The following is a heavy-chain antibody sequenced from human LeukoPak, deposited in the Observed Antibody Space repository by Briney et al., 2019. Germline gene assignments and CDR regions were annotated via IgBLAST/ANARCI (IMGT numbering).Heavy chain of an antibody. CDR3: ARDGVSSSWSSFDY. J-gene: IGHJ4*02. V-gene: IGHV1-18*01. CDR1: DYTFTSYG. D-gene: IGHD6-13*01. CDR2: ISAYKGNT. Sequence: ASVTVSFTSSDYTFTSYGISWVRQARGQGLEWMGWISAYKGNTDYAQRLQGRVTMTTDTSTSTAYMELRSRRSDDTAVYYCARDGVSSSWSSFDYWGQGTLVTVSS.